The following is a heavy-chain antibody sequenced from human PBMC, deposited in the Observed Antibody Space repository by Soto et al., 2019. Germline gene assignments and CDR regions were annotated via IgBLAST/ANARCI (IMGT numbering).Heavy chain of an antibody. CDR3: ANEVDVAFSTLQYGMDV. CDR1: GFTFNNFA. V-gene: IGHV3-30*14. CDR2: ISYDGTYK. J-gene: IGHJ6*02. D-gene: IGHD2-2*01. Sequence: GGSLRLSCAASGFTFNNFAMHWVRQAPGKGLEWVAFISYDGTYKYYADSVRGRFTVYRDNSKSTLFLQMNSLKFEDTAVYVCANEVDVAFSTLQYGMDVWGQGTTVTVSS.